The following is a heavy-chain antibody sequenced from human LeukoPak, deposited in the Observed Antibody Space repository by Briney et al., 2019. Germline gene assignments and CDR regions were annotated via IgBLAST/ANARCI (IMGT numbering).Heavy chain of an antibody. CDR1: GYTFTSYG. CDR2: ISAYNGNT. Sequence: ASVKVSCKASGYTFTSYGISWVRQAPGQGLEWMGWISAYNGNTNYAQRLQGRVTMTTDTSTSTAYMELRSLRSDDTAVYYCARVPIVGATYWFDPWGQGTLVTVSS. CDR3: ARVPIVGATYWFDP. J-gene: IGHJ5*02. V-gene: IGHV1-18*01. D-gene: IGHD1-26*01.